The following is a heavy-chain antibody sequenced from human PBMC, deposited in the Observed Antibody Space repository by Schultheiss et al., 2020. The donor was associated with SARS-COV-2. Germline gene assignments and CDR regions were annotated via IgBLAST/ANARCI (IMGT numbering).Heavy chain of an antibody. CDR1: GFTFSDRY. Sequence: GGSLRLSCAASGFTFSDRYMTWIRQAPGKGLEWVSDISSSGTYIYYADSVKGRFTISRDNAKKSLYLQMDSLRAEDTAVYYCARRRYASGWYYTTDYWGQGTLVTVSS. V-gene: IGHV3-11*01. CDR2: ISSSGTYI. J-gene: IGHJ4*02. CDR3: ARRRYASGWYYTTDY. D-gene: IGHD6-19*01.